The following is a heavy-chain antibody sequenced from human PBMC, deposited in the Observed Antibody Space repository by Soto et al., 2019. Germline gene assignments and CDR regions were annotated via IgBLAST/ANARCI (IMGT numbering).Heavy chain of an antibody. CDR3: ARESRAYDYGGNSGDYYGMDV. Sequence: QVQLVQSGAEVKKPGSSVKVSCKASGGTFSSYAISWVRQAPGQGLEWMGGIIPIFGTANYAQKFQGRVTITADESTSTAYMGLSSLRSEDTAVYYCARESRAYDYGGNSGDYYGMDVWGQGTTVTVSS. V-gene: IGHV1-69*12. J-gene: IGHJ6*02. CDR2: IIPIFGTA. D-gene: IGHD4-17*01. CDR1: GGTFSSYA.